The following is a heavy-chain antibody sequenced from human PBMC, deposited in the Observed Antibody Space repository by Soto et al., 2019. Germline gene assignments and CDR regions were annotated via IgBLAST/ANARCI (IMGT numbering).Heavy chain of an antibody. CDR1: GFTFSSYA. CDR2: ISGSGGST. Sequence: GGSLRLSCAASGFTFSSYAMSWVRQAPGKGLEWVSAISGSGGSTYYADSVKGRFTISRDNAKNSLYLQMNSLRAEDTAVYYCARDETRSYGSGSYDAFDIWGQGTMVTVSS. D-gene: IGHD3-10*01. V-gene: IGHV3-23*01. J-gene: IGHJ3*02. CDR3: ARDETRSYGSGSYDAFDI.